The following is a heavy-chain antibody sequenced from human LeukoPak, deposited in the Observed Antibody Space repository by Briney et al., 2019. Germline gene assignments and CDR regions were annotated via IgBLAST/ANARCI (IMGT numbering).Heavy chain of an antibody. V-gene: IGHV3-23*01. J-gene: IGHJ4*02. CDR3: AKAHFVEWLREQELYFDY. CDR2: ISGSGGST. D-gene: IGHD5-12*01. CDR1: GFTFSSYA. Sequence: GGSLRLSCAASGFTFSSYAMSWVRQAPGKGLEWVSAISGSGGSTYYADSVKGRFTISRDNSKNTLYLQMNSLRAEDTAVYYCAKAHFVEWLREQELYFDYWGQRTLVTVSS.